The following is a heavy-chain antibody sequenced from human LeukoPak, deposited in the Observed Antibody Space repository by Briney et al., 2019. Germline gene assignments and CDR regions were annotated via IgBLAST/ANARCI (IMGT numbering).Heavy chain of an antibody. CDR3: ARARCSGGSCYFDYYGMDV. CDR1: GGSFSGYY. CDR2: INHSGST. D-gene: IGHD2-15*01. V-gene: IGHV4-34*01. J-gene: IGHJ6*02. Sequence: SETLSLTCAVYGGSFSGYYWSWIRQPPGKGLEWIGEINHSGSTNYNPSLKSRVTISVDTSKNQFSLKLSSVTAADTAVYYCARARCSGGSCYFDYYGMDVWGQGTTVTVSS.